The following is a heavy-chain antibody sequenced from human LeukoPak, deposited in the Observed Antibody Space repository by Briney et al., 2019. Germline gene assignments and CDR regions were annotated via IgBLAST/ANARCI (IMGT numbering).Heavy chain of an antibody. J-gene: IGHJ6*02. V-gene: IGHV3-53*01. CDR3: ARDGYCSGGSCYKDGMDV. D-gene: IGHD2-15*01. CDR1: GFAVKSSY. Sequence: PGGSLRLSCAASGFAVKSSYMNWVRQAPGKGLEWVSVLYAGGESYYADSVKGRFTISRDNAKNSLYLQMNSLRAEDTAVYYCARDGYCSGGSCYKDGMDVWGQGTMVTVSS. CDR2: LYAGGES.